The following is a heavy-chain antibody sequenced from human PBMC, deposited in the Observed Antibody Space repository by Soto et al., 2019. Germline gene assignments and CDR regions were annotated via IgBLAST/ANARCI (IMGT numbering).Heavy chain of an antibody. CDR2: IYPGDSDT. V-gene: IGHV5-51*01. D-gene: IGHD2-2*01. Sequence: PGESLKISCKGSGYSFTSYWIGWVRQMPGKGLEWMGIIYPGDSDTRYSPSFQGQVTISADKSISTAYLQWSSLEASDTAMYYCASPIVVVPAARVHGAFDIWGRGTMVTVSS. CDR3: ASPIVVVPAARVHGAFDI. J-gene: IGHJ3*02. CDR1: GYSFTSYW.